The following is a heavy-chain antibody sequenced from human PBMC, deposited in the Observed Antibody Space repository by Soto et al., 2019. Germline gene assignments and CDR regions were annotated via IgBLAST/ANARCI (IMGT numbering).Heavy chain of an antibody. Sequence: EVQLVESGGGLVKPGGSLRLSCAASGFTFSIYGMNWVRQAPGKGLEWVSSISSRSSYIYYADSVKGRFTISRDNAKNSLYMQMNSLRAEDTAVYYCARGDVGDYYGMDVWGQGTTVTVSS. J-gene: IGHJ6*02. CDR2: ISSRSSYI. V-gene: IGHV3-21*01. CDR3: ARGDVGDYYGMDV. CDR1: GFTFSIYG. D-gene: IGHD3-16*01.